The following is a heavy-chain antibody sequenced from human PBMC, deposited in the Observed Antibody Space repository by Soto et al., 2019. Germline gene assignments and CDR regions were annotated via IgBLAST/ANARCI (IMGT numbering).Heavy chain of an antibody. CDR2: IRSKAYGGTT. J-gene: IGHJ6*02. Sequence: EVQLVESGGGLVKPGRSLRLSCTASGFTFGDYAMSWFRQAPGKGLEWVGFIRSKAYGGTTEYAASVKGRFTISRDDSKSIAYLQMNSLKNEDTAVYYCTRDNLDTAMVIEYRERDYYGMDVWGQGTTVTVSS. D-gene: IGHD5-18*01. V-gene: IGHV3-49*05. CDR3: TRDNLDTAMVIEYRERDYYGMDV. CDR1: GFTFGDYA.